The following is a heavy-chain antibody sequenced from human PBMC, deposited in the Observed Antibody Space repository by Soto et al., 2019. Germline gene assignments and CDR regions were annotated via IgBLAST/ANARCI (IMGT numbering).Heavy chain of an antibody. V-gene: IGHV4-59*08. CDR2: IYYSGST. CDR1: GCSISSYY. J-gene: IGHJ4*02. Sequence: SETLSLTCTFSGCSISSYYWSWIRQPPGKGLECIGYIYYSGSTNYNPSLKSRVTISVDTSKNQFSLKLSSVTAADTAVYYCARRWGRTFDYWGQGTLVTVSS. CDR3: ARRWGRTFDY. D-gene: IGHD7-27*01.